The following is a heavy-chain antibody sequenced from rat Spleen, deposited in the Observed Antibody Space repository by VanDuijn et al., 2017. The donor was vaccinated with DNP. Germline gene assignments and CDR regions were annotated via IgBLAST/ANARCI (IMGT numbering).Heavy chain of an antibody. CDR1: GFSLTSYM. CDR3: ARDHNYYFDY. CDR2: MSSGGNT. J-gene: IGHJ2*01. D-gene: IGHD1-10*01. Sequence: QVQLKESGPGLVQPSQTLSLPCSVSGFSLTSYMVNWVRQPPGKGLEWIAAMSSGGNTSYNSGLKSRLSISRDTSRSQVFLKMNSLQTEDTATYYCARDHNYYFDYWGQGVMVTVSS. V-gene: IGHV2-6*01.